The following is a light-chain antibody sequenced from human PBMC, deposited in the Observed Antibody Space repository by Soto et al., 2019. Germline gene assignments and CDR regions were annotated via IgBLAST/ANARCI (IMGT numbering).Light chain of an antibody. Sequence: DIQMTQSPSSLSASVGDRVTITCRASQSIGSYLSWYQQKAGKAPKLLIYNAGSLQSGVPPRFSGSGSGTDFTLTISSLQPEDFATYYCQQSSIAPRTFGQGPSWRSN. CDR3: QQSSIAPRT. CDR2: NAG. J-gene: IGKJ2*01. CDR1: QSIGSY. V-gene: IGKV1-39*01.